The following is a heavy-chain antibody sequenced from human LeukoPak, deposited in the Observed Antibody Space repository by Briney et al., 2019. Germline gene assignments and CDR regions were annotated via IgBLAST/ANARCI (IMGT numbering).Heavy chain of an antibody. CDR1: GFIFTNYF. D-gene: IGHD3-3*01. V-gene: IGHV3-7*01. Sequence: PGGSLRLSCAASGFIFTNYFMSWVRQAPGKGLERVASIKHDGSEKYYVDSVRGRFTISRDNTMNSLYLQMSSLRAEDTAVYYCATDRGWRTSGYYLYYFEYWGQGTLVTVSS. CDR3: ATDRGWRTSGYYLYYFEY. CDR2: IKHDGSEK. J-gene: IGHJ4*02.